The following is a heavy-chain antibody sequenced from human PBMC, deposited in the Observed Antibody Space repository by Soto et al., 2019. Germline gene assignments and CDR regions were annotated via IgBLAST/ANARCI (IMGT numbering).Heavy chain of an antibody. CDR3: ARRGDTSPSYSPFSWLDP. J-gene: IGHJ5*02. V-gene: IGHV4-59*08. CDR2: IAYSGST. CDR1: GGSIGSHY. D-gene: IGHD6-6*01. Sequence: QVQLHESGPGLVKPSETLSLTCTVSGGSIGSHYWNWVRQPPGKGLEWIGHIAYSGSTIYNPSLQSRLTISLDTAKNQFSLRLSSLTAADTAVYYWARRGDTSPSYSPFSWLDPWGQGTLVTVSS.